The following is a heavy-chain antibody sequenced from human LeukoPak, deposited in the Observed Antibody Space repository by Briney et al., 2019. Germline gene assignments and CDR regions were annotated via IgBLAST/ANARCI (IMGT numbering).Heavy chain of an antibody. CDR1: GYAFSNSG. D-gene: IGHD2-2*01. CDR3: ARNKSTTLGDY. CDR2: ITPNNGYA. Sequence: ASVTVSCTASGYAFSNSGISWVRQAPGQGLEWMGWITPNNGYAHYAQKLQGRGTMTTDTSTSTAYMELRSLRSDDTAVYYCARNKSTTLGDYWGQGTLVTVSS. V-gene: IGHV1-18*01. J-gene: IGHJ4*02.